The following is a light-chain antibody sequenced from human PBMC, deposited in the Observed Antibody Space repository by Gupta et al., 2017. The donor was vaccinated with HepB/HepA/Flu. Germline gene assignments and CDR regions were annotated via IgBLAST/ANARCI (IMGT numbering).Light chain of an antibody. CDR1: QSVLYSSNNKNY. Sequence: DIVMTQSPDSLAVSLGERATINCKSSQSVLYSSNNKNYLAWYQQKPGQPPKLLIYWASTRESGVPDRFSGSGSGTDFTLTISSLQAEDVAVYYCQQYDSTRSITFGQGTRLEIK. J-gene: IGKJ5*01. V-gene: IGKV4-1*01. CDR3: QQYDSTRSIT. CDR2: WAS.